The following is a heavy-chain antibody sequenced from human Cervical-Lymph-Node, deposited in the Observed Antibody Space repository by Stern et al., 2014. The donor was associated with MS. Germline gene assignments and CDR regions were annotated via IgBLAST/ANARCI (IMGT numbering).Heavy chain of an antibody. V-gene: IGHV4-34*01. CDR1: GGSFSGYY. J-gene: IGHJ4*02. Sequence: QVQLQQWGAGLLKPSETLSLTCAVYGGSFSGYYWNWIRQPPGKGLEWIGEINHSGGTKYNPSLKSRVTISVDTSKNQFSLKLNSVTAADTAVYYCARGPVPLWGQGTLVTVSS. CDR2: INHSGGT. CDR3: ARGPVPL.